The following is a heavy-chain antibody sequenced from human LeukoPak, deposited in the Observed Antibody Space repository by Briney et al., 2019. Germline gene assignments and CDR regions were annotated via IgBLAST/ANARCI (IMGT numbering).Heavy chain of an antibody. CDR1: GGSISSYY. CDR2: IYYSGST. D-gene: IGHD3-16*01. Sequence: SETLSLTCTVSGGSISSYYWSWTRQPPGKGLEWIGYIYYSGSTNYNPSLKSRVTISVDTSKNQFSLKLSSVTAADTAVYYCARDGGHYGMDVWGQGTTVTVSS. V-gene: IGHV4-59*01. CDR3: ARDGGHYGMDV. J-gene: IGHJ6*02.